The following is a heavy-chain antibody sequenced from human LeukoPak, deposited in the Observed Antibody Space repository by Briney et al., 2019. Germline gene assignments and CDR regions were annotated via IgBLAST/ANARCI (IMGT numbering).Heavy chain of an antibody. CDR2: ITSSSSYI. CDR1: GFTFSTYN. J-gene: IGHJ4*02. Sequence: GGSLRLSCAASGFTFSTYNMNWVRQAPGKGLEWVSSITSSSSYIYYADSVKGRFTISRDNAKNSLYLQMNSLRAEDTAVYYCARDPPRSHYYDSSGYYDYWGQGTLVTVSS. CDR3: ARDPPRSHYYDSSGYYDY. D-gene: IGHD3-22*01. V-gene: IGHV3-21*01.